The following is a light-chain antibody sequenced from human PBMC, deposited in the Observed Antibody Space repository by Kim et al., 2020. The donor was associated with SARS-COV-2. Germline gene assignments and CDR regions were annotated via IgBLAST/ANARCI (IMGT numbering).Light chain of an antibody. Sequence: SYELTKPPSVSVSPGQTASITCAGDQLGDKYVCWYQQKPGQSPVLVIYQDKNRPSGIPERFSGSNSGNTATLTISGTQAMDEADYYCQAWDTTVVFGGGTQLTFL. CDR2: QDK. CDR3: QAWDTTVV. CDR1: QLGDKY. J-gene: IGLJ2*01. V-gene: IGLV3-1*01.